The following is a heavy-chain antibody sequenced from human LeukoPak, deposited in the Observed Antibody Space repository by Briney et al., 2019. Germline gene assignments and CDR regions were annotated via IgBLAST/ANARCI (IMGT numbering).Heavy chain of an antibody. D-gene: IGHD3-10*01. Sequence: GGSLRLSCAASGFTFSSYGMRWVRQAPGKGLEWVSAISGSGGSTYYADSVKGRFTISSDTSKNTLHLQMNSLRAEDTAVYFCAKGRGLNLYGMDVWGQGTTVTVSS. CDR3: AKGRGLNLYGMDV. J-gene: IGHJ6*02. CDR1: GFTFSSYG. V-gene: IGHV3-23*01. CDR2: ISGSGGST.